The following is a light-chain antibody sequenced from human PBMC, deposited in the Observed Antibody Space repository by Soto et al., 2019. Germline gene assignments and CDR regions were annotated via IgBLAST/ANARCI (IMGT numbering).Light chain of an antibody. CDR3: CSYAGSGTFV. Sequence: QSALTQPASVSGSPGQSITISCTGTSSDVGSYDLVSWYQQPPGKAPKLMIYEDTKRPSGISTRFSGSKSGNAASLTISGLQAEDGADYYCCSYAGSGTFVFGTGTKVTVL. CDR2: EDT. V-gene: IGLV2-23*01. J-gene: IGLJ1*01. CDR1: SSDVGSYDL.